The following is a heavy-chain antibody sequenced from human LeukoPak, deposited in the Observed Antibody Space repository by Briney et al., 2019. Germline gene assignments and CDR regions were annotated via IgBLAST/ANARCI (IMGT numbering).Heavy chain of an antibody. D-gene: IGHD3-10*01. CDR1: GGSISSYY. J-gene: IGHJ5*02. CDR2: IYTSGST. Sequence: SETLSLTCTVSGGSISSYYWSWIRQPAGKGLEWIGRIYTSGSTNYNPSLKSRATMSVDTSKNQFSLKLSSVTAADTAVYYCAGAKLYYYGSGSYYHGYNWFDPWGQGTLVTVSS. CDR3: AGAKLYYYGSGSYYHGYNWFDP. V-gene: IGHV4-4*07.